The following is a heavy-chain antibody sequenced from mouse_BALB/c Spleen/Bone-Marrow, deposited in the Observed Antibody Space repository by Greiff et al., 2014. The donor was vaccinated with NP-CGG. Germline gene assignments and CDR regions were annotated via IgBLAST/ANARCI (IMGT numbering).Heavy chain of an antibody. CDR2: IDPANGNT. D-gene: IGHD1-1*01. CDR3: ASYYYGSSGLAY. V-gene: IGHV14-3*02. CDR1: GFNIKDTY. J-gene: IGHJ3*01. Sequence: VQLKQSGAELVKPGASVKLSCTASGFNIKDTYMHWVKQRPEQGLEWIGRIDPANGNTKYDPKFQGKATITADTSSNTAYLQLSSLTSEDTAVYYCASYYYGSSGLAYWGQGTLVTVSA.